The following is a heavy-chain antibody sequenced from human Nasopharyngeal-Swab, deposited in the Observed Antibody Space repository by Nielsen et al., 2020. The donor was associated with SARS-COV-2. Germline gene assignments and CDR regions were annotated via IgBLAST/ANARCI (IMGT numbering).Heavy chain of an antibody. CDR1: GFTFSSYW. D-gene: IGHD5-18*01. CDR2: IKQDGSEK. J-gene: IGHJ4*02. V-gene: IGHV3-7*01. CDR3: AREAMVDLDY. Sequence: GESLKISCAASGFTFSSYWMSWVRQAPGKGLEWVANIKQDGSEKYYADSVKGRFTISRDNSKNTLYLQMNSLRAEDTAVYYCAREAMVDLDYWGQGTLVTVSS.